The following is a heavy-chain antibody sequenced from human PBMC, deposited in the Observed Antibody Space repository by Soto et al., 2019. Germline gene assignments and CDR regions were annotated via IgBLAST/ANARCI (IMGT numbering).Heavy chain of an antibody. CDR1: GYTFTSYD. D-gene: IGHD6-19*01. J-gene: IGHJ6*02. Sequence: ASVKVSCKASGYTFTSYDINWVRQATGQGLEWMGWMNPNSGNTGYAQRFQGRVTMTRNTSISTAYMELSSLRSEDTAVYYCARATWPVAGPYYYYYGMDVWGQGTTVTAP. CDR3: ARATWPVAGPYYYYYGMDV. V-gene: IGHV1-8*01. CDR2: MNPNSGNT.